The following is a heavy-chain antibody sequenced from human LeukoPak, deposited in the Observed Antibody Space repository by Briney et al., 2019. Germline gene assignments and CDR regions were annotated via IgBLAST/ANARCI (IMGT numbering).Heavy chain of an antibody. V-gene: IGHV4-39*01. CDR3: ARRLVHFDY. J-gene: IGHJ4*02. CDR2: IYYSGST. D-gene: IGHD6-13*01. Sequence: SETLSLTCTVYGGSVTSSSYYWGWLLQPPGRGLEWIGSIYYSGSTYYNPSPKRPFPLSKYTSKNQFSLKLSYVTAAATAAYYCARRLVHFDYWGRGPRVTVSS. CDR1: GGSVTSSSYY.